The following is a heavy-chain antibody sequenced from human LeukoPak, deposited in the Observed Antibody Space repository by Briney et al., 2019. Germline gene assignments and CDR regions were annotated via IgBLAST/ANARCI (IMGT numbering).Heavy chain of an antibody. D-gene: IGHD2-2*02. CDR2: VNRSGSAT. CDR1: GFTFSTHG. V-gene: IGHV3-23*01. CDR3: AKSGSCTSTSCYTVPYFDY. Sequence: GGSLRLSCAASGFTFSTHGMSWVRQAPGKGLEWVSTVNRSGSATYYADSVKGRFTISRDNSKNTLYLRMGSLRAEDTAVYYCAKSGSCTSTSCYTVPYFDYWGQGTLVTVSS. J-gene: IGHJ4*02.